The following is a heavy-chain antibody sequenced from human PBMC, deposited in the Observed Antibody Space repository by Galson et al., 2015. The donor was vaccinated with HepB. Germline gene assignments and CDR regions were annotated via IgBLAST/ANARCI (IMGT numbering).Heavy chain of an antibody. J-gene: IGHJ6*02. V-gene: IGHV3-33*01. CDR2: IWYDGSNK. D-gene: IGHD2-15*01. Sequence: SLRLSCAASGFTFSSYGMHWVRQAPGKGLGWVAVIWYDGSNKYYADSVKGRFTISRGNSKNTLYLQMNSLRAEDTAVYYCAREGGYCSGGSCYYYYYGMDVWGQATTVTVSS. CDR1: GFTFSSYG. CDR3: AREGGYCSGGSCYYYYYGMDV.